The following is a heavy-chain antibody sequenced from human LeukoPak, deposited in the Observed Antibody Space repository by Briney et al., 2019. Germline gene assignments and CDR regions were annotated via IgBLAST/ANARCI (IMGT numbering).Heavy chain of an antibody. CDR3: ARHDSGYEWGYWFDP. Sequence: GGSLKISCKGSGYSFTSYWIGWVRQMPGKGLEWMGIIYPGDSDTRYSPSFQGQVTISADKSISTAYLQWSSLKASDTAMYYCARHDSGYEWGYWFDPWGQGTLVTVSS. CDR2: IYPGDSDT. CDR1: GYSFTSYW. J-gene: IGHJ5*02. V-gene: IGHV5-51*01. D-gene: IGHD5-12*01.